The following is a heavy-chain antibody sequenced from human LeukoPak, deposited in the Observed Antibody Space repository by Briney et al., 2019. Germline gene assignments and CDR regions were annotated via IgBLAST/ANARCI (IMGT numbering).Heavy chain of an antibody. CDR2: IKNKGDGETR. CDR3: AAVGEWLSNAFNL. D-gene: IGHD3-22*01. CDR1: GFRISIAW. V-gene: IGHV3-15*01. J-gene: IGHJ3*01. Sequence: GGSLRLSCAASGFRISIAWMSWVRQAPGKGLECVGCIKNKGDGETRDYAATVKDRFIISRDDSKNMLYLQMNSLKTEDTAIYYCAAVGEWLSNAFNLWGQGTMVTVSA.